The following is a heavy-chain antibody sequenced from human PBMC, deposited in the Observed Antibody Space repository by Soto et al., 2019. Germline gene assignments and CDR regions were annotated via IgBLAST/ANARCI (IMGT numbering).Heavy chain of an antibody. D-gene: IGHD2-2*01. J-gene: IGHJ6*02. Sequence: QPGGSLRLSCAASGFTFSSYSMNWVRQAPGKGLEWVSYISSSSSTIYYADSVKGRFTISRDNAKNSLYLQMNSLRDEDTAVYYCAREALDIVVVPAAIPSFYYGMDVWGQGTTVTVSS. CDR3: AREALDIVVVPAAIPSFYYGMDV. CDR2: ISSSSSTI. V-gene: IGHV3-48*02. CDR1: GFTFSSYS.